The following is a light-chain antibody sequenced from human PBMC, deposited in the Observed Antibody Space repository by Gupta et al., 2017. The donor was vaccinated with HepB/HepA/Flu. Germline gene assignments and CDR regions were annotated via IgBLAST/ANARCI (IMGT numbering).Light chain of an antibody. CDR2: MAS. CDR1: ESISSW. V-gene: IGKV1-5*03. J-gene: IGKJ1*01. CDR3: QQYNSYWT. Sequence: DIQMIQSPSTLSASVGDRVTITCRASESISSWLAWYQQKPGKAPKLLIHMASSLESGVPSRFSGSGSGTEFTLTISSLQPDDFATYYCQQYNSYWTFGQGTKVEFK.